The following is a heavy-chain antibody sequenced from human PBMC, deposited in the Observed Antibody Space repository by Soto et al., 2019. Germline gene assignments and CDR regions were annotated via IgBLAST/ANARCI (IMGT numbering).Heavy chain of an antibody. V-gene: IGHV3-74*01. CDR3: ATMAGTYPY. CDR1: GFAFSRFP. J-gene: IGHJ4*02. Sequence: PEGSLILSCAASGFAFSRFPMHWVRQAPGKGLVWVSRIDPDGSDTTYADSVKGRFTISRDNAKNIVYLQMSSLRAEDTALYYCATMAGTYPYWGQGTLVTVSS. CDR2: IDPDGSDT. D-gene: IGHD1-26*01.